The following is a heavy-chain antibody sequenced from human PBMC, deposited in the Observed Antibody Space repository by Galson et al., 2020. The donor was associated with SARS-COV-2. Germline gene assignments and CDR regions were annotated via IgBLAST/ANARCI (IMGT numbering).Heavy chain of an antibody. D-gene: IGHD3-22*01. CDR2: IKQDGSEK. V-gene: IGHV3-7*01. Sequence: GGSLRLSCAASGFTFSSYWMSWVRQAPGKGLEWVANIKQDGSEKYYVDSVKGRFTISRDNAKNSLYLQMNSLRAEDTAVYYCASTYYYDSSGIFDYWGQGTLVTVSS. CDR3: ASTYYYDSSGIFDY. CDR1: GFTFSSYW. J-gene: IGHJ4*02.